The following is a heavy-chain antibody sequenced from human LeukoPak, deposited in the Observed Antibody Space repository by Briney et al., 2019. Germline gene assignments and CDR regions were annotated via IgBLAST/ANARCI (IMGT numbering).Heavy chain of an antibody. CDR1: GGSISSSSYY. J-gene: IGHJ4*02. Sequence: PSETLSLTCTVSGGSISSSSYYWGWIRQPPGKGPEWIGSIYYSGRTYYNPSLKSRVTISVDTSKNQFSLKLSSVTAADTAVYYCARRYYDSSGPRFDYWGQGTLVTVSS. D-gene: IGHD3-22*01. V-gene: IGHV4-39*01. CDR3: ARRYYDSSGPRFDY. CDR2: IYYSGRT.